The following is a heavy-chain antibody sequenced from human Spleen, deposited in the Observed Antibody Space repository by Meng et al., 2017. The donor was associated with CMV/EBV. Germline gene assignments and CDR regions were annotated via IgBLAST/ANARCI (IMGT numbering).Heavy chain of an antibody. CDR2: ISFDGSNK. J-gene: IGHJ6*02. CDR1: A. V-gene: IGHV3-30*04. Sequence: AIHWVRQAPGKGLEWVAVISFDGSNKYYADSVKGRFTISRDDSKNTLCLQMNSLRAEDTAVYYCAKVLRAIFGVVTTLTHYGMDVWGQGTTVTVSS. D-gene: IGHD3-3*01. CDR3: AKVLRAIFGVVTTLTHYGMDV.